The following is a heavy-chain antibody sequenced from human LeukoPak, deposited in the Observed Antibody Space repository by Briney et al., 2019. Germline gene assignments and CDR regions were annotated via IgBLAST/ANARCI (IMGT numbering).Heavy chain of an antibody. CDR3: ARSGSYVIGLFDY. J-gene: IGHJ4*02. CDR2: ISSSSSYI. D-gene: IGHD1-26*01. V-gene: IGHV3-21*01. CDR1: GFTFSSYS. Sequence: PGGSLRLSCAASGFTFSSYSMNWVRQAPGKGLEWVSSISSSSSYIYYADSVKGRFTISRDNAKNSLYLQMNSLRAEDTAVYYCARSGSYVIGLFDYWGQGTLVTVSS.